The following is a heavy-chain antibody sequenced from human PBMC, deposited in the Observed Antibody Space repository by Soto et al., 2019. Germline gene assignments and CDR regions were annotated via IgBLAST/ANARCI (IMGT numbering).Heavy chain of an antibody. V-gene: IGHV3-33*03. CDR1: GFIFNEYG. CDR3: ARWGCSGSNCNLNQRSFDL. CDR2: IWYDGSNK. D-gene: IGHD2-15*01. J-gene: IGHJ4*02. Sequence: QAQLVESGGGVVQPGRSLRLSCAASGFIFNEYGMHWVRQAPGKGLEWVAVIWYDGSNKYYADSVKGRFTFSRDNSKNTMSLQMNSLRAEDTAVYYCARWGCSGSNCNLNQRSFDLWGQGTLVTVSS.